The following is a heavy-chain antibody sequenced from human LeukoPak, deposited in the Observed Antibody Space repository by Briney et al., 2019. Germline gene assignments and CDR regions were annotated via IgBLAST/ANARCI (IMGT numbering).Heavy chain of an antibody. Sequence: SETLSLTCTVSGGSIRSYYWSWIRQPPGKGLEWIGYIYYSGSTNYNPSLKSRVTISVDTFKNQFSLKLSSVTAADTAVYYCAISYGSGSYYTDAFDIWGQGTMVTVSS. V-gene: IGHV4-59*08. CDR2: IYYSGST. CDR3: AISYGSGSYYTDAFDI. CDR1: GGSIRSYY. J-gene: IGHJ3*02. D-gene: IGHD3-10*01.